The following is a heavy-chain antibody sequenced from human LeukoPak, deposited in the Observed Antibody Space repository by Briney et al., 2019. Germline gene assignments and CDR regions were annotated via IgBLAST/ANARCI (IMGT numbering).Heavy chain of an antibody. CDR3: TTGIRGD. Sequence: GGSLRLSCAVSGLTVSNVWMNWVRQAPGKGLEWVGRIASKTDGGTTDYAAPVKGRFTISRDDSKNTLFLQMNSLKTEDTAVYYCTTGIRGDCGQGTLVTVSS. CDR1: GLTVSNVW. V-gene: IGHV3-15*07. J-gene: IGHJ4*02. CDR2: IASKTDGGTT.